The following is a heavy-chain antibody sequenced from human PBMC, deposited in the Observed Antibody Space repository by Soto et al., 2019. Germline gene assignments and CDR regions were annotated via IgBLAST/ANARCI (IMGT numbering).Heavy chain of an antibody. CDR2: IYYSGST. V-gene: IGHV4-39*01. J-gene: IGHJ6*02. Sequence: PSETLSLTCTVSGGSISSSSYYWGWIRQPPGKGLEWIGSIYYSGSTYYNPSLKSRVTISVDTSKNQFSLKLSSVTAADTAVYYCARRSNSSGWYYYYYYGMDVWGQGTTVTVSS. CDR1: GGSISSSSYY. D-gene: IGHD6-19*01. CDR3: ARRSNSSGWYYYYYYGMDV.